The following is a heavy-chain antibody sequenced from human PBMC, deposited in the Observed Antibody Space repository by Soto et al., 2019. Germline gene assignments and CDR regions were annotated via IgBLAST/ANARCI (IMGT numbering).Heavy chain of an antibody. CDR1: GGTFSSYT. Sequence: QVQLVQSGAEVKKPGSSVKVSCKASGGTFSSYTISWVRQAPGQGLEWMGRIIPILGIANYAQKFQGRVTITADKSTSTAYMELSSLRSEDTAVYYCARERGSFSGDYYYYYMDVWGKGTTVTVSS. D-gene: IGHD1-26*01. CDR2: IIPILGIA. V-gene: IGHV1-69*08. J-gene: IGHJ6*03. CDR3: ARERGSFSGDYYYYYMDV.